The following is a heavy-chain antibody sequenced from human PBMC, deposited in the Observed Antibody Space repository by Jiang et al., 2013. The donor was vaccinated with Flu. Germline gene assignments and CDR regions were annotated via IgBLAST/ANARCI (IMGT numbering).Heavy chain of an antibody. Sequence: VESGEAWSSWEVPETLLCSLWIHPQNLSYALGPPGSRQGLEWVALMSNDGGDKKYADSVKGRFTISSDNSKNTLYLQINSLRTEDTAVYYCARIRRDYQFYFDYWGQGTLVTVSS. CDR3: ARIRRDYQFYFDY. D-gene: IGHD3-10*01. CDR1: IHPQNLS. J-gene: IGHJ4*02. V-gene: IGHV3-30*04. CDR2: MSNDGGDK.